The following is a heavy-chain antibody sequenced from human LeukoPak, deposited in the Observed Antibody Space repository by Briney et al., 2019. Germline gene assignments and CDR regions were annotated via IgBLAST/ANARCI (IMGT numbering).Heavy chain of an antibody. CDR3: ARDVGTTVVADFDY. V-gene: IGHV1-69*04. J-gene: IGHJ4*02. Sequence: SVKVSCKASGDTFSSYALGWVRQAPGQGLEWMGRIIPILDITNYAQKFQGRVTITADKSTSTAYMELSSLRSEDTAVYYCARDVGTTVVADFDYWGQGTLVTVSS. D-gene: IGHD4-23*01. CDR1: GDTFSSYA. CDR2: IIPILDIT.